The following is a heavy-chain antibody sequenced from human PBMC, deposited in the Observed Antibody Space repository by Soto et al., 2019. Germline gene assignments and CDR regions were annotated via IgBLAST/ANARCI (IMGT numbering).Heavy chain of an antibody. CDR2: FDPEDGET. CDR3: ATGYPSPQSQYLYYDSSGCAFDY. Sequence: ASVKVSCKVSGYTLTELSMHWVRQAPGKGLEWMGGFDPEDGETIYAQKFQGRVTMTEDTSTDTAYMELSSLRSEDTAVYYCATGYPSPQSQYLYYDSSGCAFDYWGQGTLATVSS. CDR1: GYTLTELS. J-gene: IGHJ4*02. D-gene: IGHD3-22*01. V-gene: IGHV1-24*01.